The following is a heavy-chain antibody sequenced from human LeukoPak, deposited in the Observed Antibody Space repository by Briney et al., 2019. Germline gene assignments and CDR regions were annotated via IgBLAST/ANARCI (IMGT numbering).Heavy chain of an antibody. CDR2: MNPNSGNT. CDR1: GYTFTNYD. Sequence: GASVKDSFKASGYTFTNYDINWVRQATGQGLEWMGWMNPNSGNTGYPQKFQGRVTMTRNTSISTAYMELSSLRSEDTAVYYCARGEYGLWIGELLYDYWGQGTLVTVSS. D-gene: IGHD3-10*01. V-gene: IGHV1-8*01. CDR3: ARGEYGLWIGELLYDY. J-gene: IGHJ4*02.